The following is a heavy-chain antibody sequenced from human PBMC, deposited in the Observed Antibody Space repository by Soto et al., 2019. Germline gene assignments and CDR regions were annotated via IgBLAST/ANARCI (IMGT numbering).Heavy chain of an antibody. CDR3: ARGIREYSGYGPWFDP. CDR1: GYTLTGYY. CDR2: INPNSGGT. J-gene: IGHJ5*02. Sequence: GASVKVSCKASGYTLTGYYMHWVRQAPGQGLEWMGWINPNSGGTNYAQKFQGWVTMTRDTSISTAYMELSRLRSDDTAVYYCARGIREYSGYGPWFDPWGQGTLVTVSS. D-gene: IGHD5-12*01. V-gene: IGHV1-2*04.